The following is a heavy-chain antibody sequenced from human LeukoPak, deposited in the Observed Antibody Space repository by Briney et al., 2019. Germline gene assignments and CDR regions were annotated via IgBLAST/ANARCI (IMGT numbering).Heavy chain of an antibody. CDR3: ARAVAGTILLDYYYYYGMDV. CDR1: GYTFTSYD. V-gene: IGHV1-8*01. CDR2: MNPNSGNT. Sequence: ASVKVSCKASGYTFTSYDINWVRQATGQGLEWMGWMNPNSGNTGYAQKFQGRVTMTRNTSISTAYMELSSLRSEDTAVYYCARAVAGTILLDYYYYYGMDVWGQGTTVTVSS. J-gene: IGHJ6*02. D-gene: IGHD6-19*01.